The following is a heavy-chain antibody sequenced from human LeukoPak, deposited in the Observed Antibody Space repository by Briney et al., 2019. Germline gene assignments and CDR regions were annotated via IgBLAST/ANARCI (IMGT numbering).Heavy chain of an antibody. D-gene: IGHD3-10*01. V-gene: IGHV3-7*01. CDR1: GFSFSDYW. Sequence: GGSLGLSCAVSGFSFSDYWMSWVRQAPGKGLEWVANIKQDGSETNYVDSVRGRFTISRDNAKNSLYLQMNSLRAEDTAVYYCARDYIGYWGQGTLVTVSS. CDR2: IKQDGSET. J-gene: IGHJ4*02. CDR3: ARDYIGY.